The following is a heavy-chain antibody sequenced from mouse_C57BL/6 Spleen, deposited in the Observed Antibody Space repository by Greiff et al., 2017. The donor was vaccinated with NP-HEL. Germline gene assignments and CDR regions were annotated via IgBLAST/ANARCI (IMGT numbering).Heavy chain of an antibody. CDR2: INPGSGGT. CDR1: GYAFTNYL. CDR3: ARSHDYAAY. Sequence: VQLQESGAELVRPGTSVKVSCKASGYAFTNYLIEWVKQRPGQGLEWIGVINPGSGGTNYNEKFKGKATLTADKSSSTAYMQLSSLTSEDSAVYFCARSHDYAAYWGQGTLVTVSA. D-gene: IGHD2-4*01. V-gene: IGHV1-54*01. J-gene: IGHJ3*01.